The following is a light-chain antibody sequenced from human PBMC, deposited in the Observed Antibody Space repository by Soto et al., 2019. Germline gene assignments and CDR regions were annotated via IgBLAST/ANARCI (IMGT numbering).Light chain of an antibody. CDR2: DAS. V-gene: IGKV1-5*01. Sequence: DIQMTQSPATLSVSVGDRATITCRASQSISSCLAWYQQKPGQAPKLLIYDASSMESGVPDRFSGSGSGTEFTLTISRLQSEDFALYYCQQYDSLPRTFGQGTKVDIK. J-gene: IGKJ1*01. CDR1: QSISSC. CDR3: QQYDSLPRT.